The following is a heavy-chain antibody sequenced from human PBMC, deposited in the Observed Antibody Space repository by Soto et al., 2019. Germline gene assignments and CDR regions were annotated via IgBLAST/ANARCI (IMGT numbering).Heavy chain of an antibody. CDR2: INHSGST. D-gene: IGHD5-18*01. CDR3: AGLFFDSYGYEEYNWCDP. J-gene: IGHJ5*02. Sequence: QVQLQQWGAGLLKPSETLSLTCAVYGGSFSGYYWSWIRQPPGKGLEWIGEINHSGSTNYNPSLKCRVTTSVDTSKNQFSLKLSSVTAADTAVYYCAGLFFDSYGYEEYNWCDPWCQGTLVTVSS. CDR1: GGSFSGYY. V-gene: IGHV4-34*01.